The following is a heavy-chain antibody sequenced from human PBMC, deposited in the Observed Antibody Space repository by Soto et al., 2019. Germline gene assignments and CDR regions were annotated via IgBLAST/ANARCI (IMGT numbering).Heavy chain of an antibody. J-gene: IGHJ5*01. CDR1: GYTFATYD. D-gene: IGHD2-21*01. CDR2: MNPNSGNT. CDR3: ARSDGYNFNWLDS. V-gene: IGHV1-8*01. Sequence: QVQLVQSGAEVKTPGASVKVSCKASGYTFATYDINWVRQAPGQGLEWMGWMNPNSGNTGYAQKFQGRLTMTRDTALSVANMELSSLRNEATAVYYCARSDGYNFNWLDSWGQGTLVTVSA.